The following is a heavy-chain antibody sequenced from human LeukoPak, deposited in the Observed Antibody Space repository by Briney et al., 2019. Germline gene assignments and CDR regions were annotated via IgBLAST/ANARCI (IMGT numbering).Heavy chain of an antibody. CDR3: ARDQKTFNYYYGMDV. CDR1: GFTFSSYA. J-gene: IGHJ6*02. CDR2: ISSNGGST. V-gene: IGHV3-64*01. Sequence: GGSLRLSCAASGFTFSSYAMHWVRQAPGKGLEYVSSISSNGGSTYYANSVKGRFTISRDNSKNTLYLQMGSLRAEDMAVYYCARDQKTFNYYYGMDVWGQGTTVIVSS.